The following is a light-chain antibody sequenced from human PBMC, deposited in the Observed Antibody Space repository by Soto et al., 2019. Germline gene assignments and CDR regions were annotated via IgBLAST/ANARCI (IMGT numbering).Light chain of an antibody. Sequence: QSVLTQPPSVSGAPGQRVIISCTGSSSNIGAGYDVHWYQQLPGTAPKLLIYGNSNRPSGVPDRFSGSKSGTSASLAITGLQAEDEADYYCQSYDSSLSGRDVVFGGGTKLTVL. CDR2: GNS. CDR1: SSNIGAGYD. V-gene: IGLV1-40*01. J-gene: IGLJ2*01. CDR3: QSYDSSLSGRDVV.